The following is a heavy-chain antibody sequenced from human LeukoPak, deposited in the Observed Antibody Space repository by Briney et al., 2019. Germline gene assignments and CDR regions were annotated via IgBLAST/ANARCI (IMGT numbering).Heavy chain of an antibody. CDR2: IRYDGSNK. CDR1: GFTFSSYG. J-gene: IGHJ4*02. D-gene: IGHD6-19*01. Sequence: GGSLRLSCAASGFTFSSYGMHWVRQAPGKGLEWVAFIRYDGSNKYYADSVKGRFTISRDNSKNTLYLQMNSLRAEDTAVYYCAKMGVRQWLVQGGYYFDYWGQGTLVTVSS. CDR3: AKMGVRQWLVQGGYYFDY. V-gene: IGHV3-30*02.